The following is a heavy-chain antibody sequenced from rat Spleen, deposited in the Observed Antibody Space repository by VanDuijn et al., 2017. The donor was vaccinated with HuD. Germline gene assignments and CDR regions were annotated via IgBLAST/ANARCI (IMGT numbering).Heavy chain of an antibody. Sequence: EVQLVESDGGLVQPGRSLKLSCAASGFTFSDYYMAWVRQAPTKGLEWVASITYDGSSTYYRDSVKGRFTISRDNAKSTLYLQMGSLRSEDTATYYCLPRGYNPLFVYWGQGTLVTVSS. CDR3: LPRGYNPLFVY. V-gene: IGHV5-20*01. J-gene: IGHJ3*01. D-gene: IGHD1-11*01. CDR1: GFTFSDYY. CDR2: ITYDGSST.